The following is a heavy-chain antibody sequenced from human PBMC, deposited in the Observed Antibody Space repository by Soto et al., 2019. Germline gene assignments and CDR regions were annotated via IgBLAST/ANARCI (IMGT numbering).Heavy chain of an antibody. D-gene: IGHD3-9*01. Sequence: GGSLRLSCAASVFTFSSYSMNWVRQAPGKGLEWVSSISSSSSYIYYADSVKGRFTISRDNAKNSLYLQMNSLRAEDTAVYYCARQLRYFDWSTSGYFDYWGQGTLVTVSS. V-gene: IGHV3-21*01. CDR2: ISSSSSYI. J-gene: IGHJ4*02. CDR3: ARQLRYFDWSTSGYFDY. CDR1: VFTFSSYS.